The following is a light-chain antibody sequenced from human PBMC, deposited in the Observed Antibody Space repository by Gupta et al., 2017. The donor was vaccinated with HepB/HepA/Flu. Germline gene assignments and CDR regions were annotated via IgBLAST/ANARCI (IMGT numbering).Light chain of an antibody. CDR2: RNN. CDR1: SSNIGSNY. CDR3: AAWDDIMSGWV. J-gene: IGLJ3*02. V-gene: IGLV1-47*01. Sequence: QSVLTQPPSESVTPGQRVTISCSGSSSNIGSNYVYCYQQLPATAPKLLIYRNNQRPTGVPERFSGSKYVTSASMSISGLRAEDEADYYCAAWDDIMSGWVFGGGTKLTVL.